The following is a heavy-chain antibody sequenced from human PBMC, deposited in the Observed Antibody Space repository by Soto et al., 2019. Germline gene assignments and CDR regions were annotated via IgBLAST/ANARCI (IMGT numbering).Heavy chain of an antibody. V-gene: IGHV4-31*03. CDR3: ARVNYYDSSGDYIGFDY. J-gene: IGHJ4*02. CDR2: IYYSGDA. Sequence: QVQLQESGPGLVKPSQTVSLTCTVSGGSISSGGHYWSWIRQHPGKGREWIGYIYYSGDANYNPSLRSRVALSADTSQNQFSLTLTSLTAADTAVYYCARVNYYDSSGDYIGFDYWGQGILVTVSS. D-gene: IGHD3-22*01. CDR1: GGSISSGGHY.